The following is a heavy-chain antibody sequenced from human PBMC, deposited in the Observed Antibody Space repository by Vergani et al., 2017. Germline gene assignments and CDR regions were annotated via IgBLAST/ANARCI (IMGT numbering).Heavy chain of an antibody. D-gene: IGHD1-26*01. J-gene: IGHJ3*02. CDR2: ISYDGSNK. V-gene: IGHV3-30*04. CDR3: LRDKTDGYSGSYGAFDI. CDR1: GFSFSRYA. Sequence: QVQLVESGGGVVQPGRSLRLSCAASGFSFSRYALHWVRQAPGKGLEWVAVISYDGSNKYYSDSVKGRFTISIDNSKNTLYLQMNSLRGEDTAVYYCLRDKTDGYSGSYGAFDIWGQGTMVTVSS.